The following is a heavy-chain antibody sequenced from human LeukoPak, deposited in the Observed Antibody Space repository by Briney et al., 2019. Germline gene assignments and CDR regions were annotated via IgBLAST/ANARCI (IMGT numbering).Heavy chain of an antibody. CDR3: ASHVDTAMVTDY. V-gene: IGHV4-59*01. Sequence: PSETLSLTCTVSGGSISSYYWSWIRQPPGKGLEWIGYIYYSGSTNYNPSLKSRVTISVDTSKNQFSLKLSSVTAADTAVYYCASHVDTAMVTDYWGQGTLVIVSS. CDR1: GGSISSYY. CDR2: IYYSGST. J-gene: IGHJ4*02. D-gene: IGHD5-18*01.